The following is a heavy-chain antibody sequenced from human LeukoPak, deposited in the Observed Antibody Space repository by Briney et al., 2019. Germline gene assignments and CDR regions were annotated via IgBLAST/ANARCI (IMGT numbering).Heavy chain of an antibody. V-gene: IGHV3-7*01. CDR3: AKEFNRGLPDY. CDR1: GFTFSNFW. D-gene: IGHD2-21*01. Sequence: GGSLRLSCAASGFTFSNFWMSWVRQAPGKGLEWVANIKQDGSEKHYVDSVKGRFTISRDNSKNTLYLQMSSLRAEDTAVYYCAKEFNRGLPDYWGQGTLVTVPS. J-gene: IGHJ4*02. CDR2: IKQDGSEK.